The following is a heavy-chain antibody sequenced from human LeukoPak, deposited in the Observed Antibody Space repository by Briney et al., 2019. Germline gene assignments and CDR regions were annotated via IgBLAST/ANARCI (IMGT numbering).Heavy chain of an antibody. CDR1: GFTSSTYA. CDR3: ARDISGWYSGGYFRMDV. D-gene: IGHD6-19*01. V-gene: IGHV3-30-3*01. Sequence: AGGSLRLSCAASGFTSSTYAMHWVRQAPGKGLEWVAFISSDESDKYYADSVKGRFTISRDNSKNTLYLQMNSLRAEDTAVYYCARDISGWYSGGYFRMDVWGQGTTVTVSS. CDR2: ISSDESDK. J-gene: IGHJ6*02.